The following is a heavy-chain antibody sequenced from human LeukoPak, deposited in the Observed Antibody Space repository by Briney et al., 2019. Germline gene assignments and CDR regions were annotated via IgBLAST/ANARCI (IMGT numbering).Heavy chain of an antibody. CDR1: GGSISSSNW. J-gene: IGHJ4*02. D-gene: IGHD3-10*01. Sequence: PSETLSLTCAVSGGSISSSNWWSWVRQPPGKGLEWIGEIYHSGSTNYNPSLKSRVTISVDTSKNQFSLKLSSVTAADTAVYYCARRYPRITMVRGVISQGARKEYYFDYWGQGTLVTVSS. CDR2: IYHSGST. CDR3: ARRYPRITMVRGVISQGARKEYYFDY. V-gene: IGHV4-4*02.